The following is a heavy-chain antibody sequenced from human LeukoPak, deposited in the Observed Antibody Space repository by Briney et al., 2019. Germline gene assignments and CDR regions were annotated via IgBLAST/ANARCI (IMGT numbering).Heavy chain of an antibody. CDR3: ARARLALFDY. CDR2: IYTSGST. Sequence: SETLSLTCTVSGGSISSGSYYWSWIRQPAGKGLEWIGRIYTSGSTNYNPSLKSRVTISVDTSKNQFSLKLSSVTAADTAVYSCARARLALFDYWGQGTLVTVSS. V-gene: IGHV4-61*02. D-gene: IGHD6-19*01. J-gene: IGHJ4*02. CDR1: GGSISSGSYY.